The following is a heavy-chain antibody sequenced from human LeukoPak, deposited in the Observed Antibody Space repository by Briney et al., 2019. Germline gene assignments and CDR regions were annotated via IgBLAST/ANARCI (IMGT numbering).Heavy chain of an antibody. CDR3: AKNRGAGSHYYYHMNV. CDR2: ISGSGSAT. CDR1: GFIFSAYS. J-gene: IGHJ6*03. V-gene: IGHV3-23*01. D-gene: IGHD1-26*01. Sequence: GGSLRLSCTASGFIFSAYSMSWVRLAPGKGPEWVSGISGSGSATDYVDSVKGRFTISRDSSKNTLYLQMNSLRVEDTAVYYCAKNRGAGSHYYYHMNVWGKGTTVTVSS.